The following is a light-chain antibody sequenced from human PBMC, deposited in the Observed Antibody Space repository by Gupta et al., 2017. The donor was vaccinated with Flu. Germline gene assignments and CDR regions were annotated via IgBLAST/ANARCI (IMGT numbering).Light chain of an antibody. CDR2: AAS. CDR3: RQHTKYRLS. V-gene: IGKV1-17*01. J-gene: IGKJ4*01. CDR1: QGIRDE. Sequence: DIQMTQSPSSLSASVGDRVTITCRASQGIRDELGWYQQKPGKAPKRLIYAASSLQSGVPSRFSGSGSGTEFTLTITSLQPEDFATDDCRQHTKYRLSCGGGTKVEIK.